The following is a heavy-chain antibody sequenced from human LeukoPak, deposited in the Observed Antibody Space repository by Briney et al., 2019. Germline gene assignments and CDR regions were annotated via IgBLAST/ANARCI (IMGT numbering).Heavy chain of an antibody. D-gene: IGHD7-27*01. Sequence: GGSLRLSCAASGFTFSDYYMSWIRQAPGKGLEWVSSISSSSSYIYYADSVKGRFTISRDNAKNSLYLQMNSLRAEDTAVYYCARMGTLNWFDPWGQGTLVTVSS. CDR3: ARMGTLNWFDP. CDR2: ISSSSSYI. J-gene: IGHJ5*02. CDR1: GFTFSDYY. V-gene: IGHV3-11*06.